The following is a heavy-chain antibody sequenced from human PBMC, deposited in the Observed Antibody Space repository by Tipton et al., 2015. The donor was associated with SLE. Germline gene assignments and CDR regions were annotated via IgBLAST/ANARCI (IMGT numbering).Heavy chain of an antibody. CDR1: GGFISGYY. D-gene: IGHD3-3*01. V-gene: IGHV4-59*01. J-gene: IGHJ6*03. Sequence: LRLSCSVSGGFISGYYWSWIRQPPGKGLEWIGYIYYSGITNYNPSLYSRVTISVDTSKNQFSLRLSSVTTADTAVYYCARGTRFLEWLLPFYMDVWGKGTTVTVSS. CDR3: ARGTRFLEWLLPFYMDV. CDR2: IYYSGIT.